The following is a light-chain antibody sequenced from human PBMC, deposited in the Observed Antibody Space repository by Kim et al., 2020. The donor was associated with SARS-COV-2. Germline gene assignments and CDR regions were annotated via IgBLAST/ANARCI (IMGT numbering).Light chain of an antibody. CDR1: KLGEKY. Sequence: SESPGQTATITCSGDKLGEKYACWYQQKPGLSPVVVIYEDTKRPPGIPERFSGSNSGNTVTLTISGTQAMDEAAYYCQAWDSSTVVFGGGTQLTVL. J-gene: IGLJ2*01. CDR2: EDT. V-gene: IGLV3-1*01. CDR3: QAWDSSTVV.